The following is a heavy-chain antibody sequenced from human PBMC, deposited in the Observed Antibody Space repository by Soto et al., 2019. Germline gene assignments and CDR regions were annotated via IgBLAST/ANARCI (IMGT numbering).Heavy chain of an antibody. Sequence: LRLSCAASGFTFSSYAMHWVRQAPGKGLEWVAVISYDGSNKYYADSVKGRFTISRDNSKNTLYLQMNSLRAEDTAVYYCARDLISCSGGSCYSFDYYYGMDVWGQGTTVTVSS. CDR1: GFTFSSYA. CDR2: ISYDGSNK. V-gene: IGHV3-30-3*01. CDR3: ARDLISCSGGSCYSFDYYYGMDV. D-gene: IGHD2-15*01. J-gene: IGHJ6*02.